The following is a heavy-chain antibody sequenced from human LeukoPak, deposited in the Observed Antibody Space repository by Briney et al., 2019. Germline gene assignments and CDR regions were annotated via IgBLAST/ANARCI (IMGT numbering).Heavy chain of an antibody. D-gene: IGHD6-6*01. V-gene: IGHV3-11*01. CDR3: ARGILEYSSSSPLDY. CDR1: GFTFSDYY. Sequence: GGSLRLSCAASGFTFSDYYMSWIRQAPGKGLEWVSYISSSGSTIYYADSVKGRFTISRDNAKNSLYLQMNSLRAEDTAVYYCARGILEYSSSSPLDYWGQGTLVTVSS. CDR2: ISSSGSTI. J-gene: IGHJ4*02.